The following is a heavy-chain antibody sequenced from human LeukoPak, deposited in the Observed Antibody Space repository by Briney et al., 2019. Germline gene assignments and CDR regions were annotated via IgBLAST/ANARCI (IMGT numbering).Heavy chain of an antibody. V-gene: IGHV3-66*02. D-gene: IGHD3-22*01. J-gene: IGHJ4*02. CDR2: IYSGGST. CDR1: GFTISSNY. Sequence: GGSLRLSCAASGFTISSNYMSWVRQPPGKGLEWVAFIYSGGSTYYPASLKSRFTISVDNSKNTLYLQMNSLRAEDTAVYYCARDGDDSSGYYVGKIDYWGEGTLVTVSS. CDR3: ARDGDDSSGYYVGKIDY.